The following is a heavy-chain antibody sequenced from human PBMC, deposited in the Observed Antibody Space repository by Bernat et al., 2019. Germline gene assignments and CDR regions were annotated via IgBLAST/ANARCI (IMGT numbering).Heavy chain of an antibody. CDR2: IYPGDSDT. V-gene: IGHV5-51*03. CDR3: ARASPVRGVINMIDY. D-gene: IGHD3-10*01. CDR1: GYSFTSYW. Sequence: EVQLVQSGAEVKKPGESLKISCKGSGYSFTSYWIGWVRQMPGKGLEWMGIIYPGDSDTRYSPSFQGQVTISADKSISTAYLQWSSLKASDTAMYYCARASPVRGVINMIDYWGQGTLVTVSS. J-gene: IGHJ4*02.